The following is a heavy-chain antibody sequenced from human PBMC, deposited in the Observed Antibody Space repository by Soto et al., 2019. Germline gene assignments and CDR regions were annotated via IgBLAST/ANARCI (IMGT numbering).Heavy chain of an antibody. Sequence: SVKGSCTASGGTFSSYAISWVRQAPGQGLEWMGGIIPIFGTANYAQKFQGRVTITADESTSTAYMELSSLRSEDTAVYYCARRQYYYDKGGQEYYGMDVWGQRNTVRVYS. V-gene: IGHV1-69*13. D-gene: IGHD3-22*01. CDR1: GGTFSSYA. J-gene: IGHJ6*02. CDR3: ARRQYYYDKGGQEYYGMDV. CDR2: IIPIFGTA.